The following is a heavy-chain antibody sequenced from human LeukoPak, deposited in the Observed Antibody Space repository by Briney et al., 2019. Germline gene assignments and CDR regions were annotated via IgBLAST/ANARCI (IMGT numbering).Heavy chain of an antibody. CDR3: TRVGYIDEGIDY. J-gene: IGHJ4*02. CDR2: IKQDGSKK. V-gene: IGHV3-7*04. CDR1: GFTFSDHH. Sequence: PGGSLRLSCAVSGFTFSDHHMDWVRQAPGKGLEWVANIKQDGSKKSYVDSVKGRFTISRDNAKNSLYLQMNSLRAEDTAIYYCTRVGYIDEGIDYWGQGTLVTVSS. D-gene: IGHD5-24*01.